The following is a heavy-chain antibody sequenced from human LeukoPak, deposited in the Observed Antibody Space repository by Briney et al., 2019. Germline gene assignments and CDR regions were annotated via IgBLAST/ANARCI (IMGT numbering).Heavy chain of an antibody. J-gene: IGHJ4*02. D-gene: IGHD3-10*01. CDR2: INGCNGNT. CDR1: GYTFICYR. CDR3: ARDRPYYGSGRTSYFDF. V-gene: IGHV1-18*04. Sequence: ASVKVTCKSSGYTFICYRINWLGPPPGKGRAGVGWINGCNGNTKYVQKLQGRVTMTTDASTSKAYMELRSLRSDDTAVYYCARDRPYYGSGRTSYFDFWGQGTLVTVSS.